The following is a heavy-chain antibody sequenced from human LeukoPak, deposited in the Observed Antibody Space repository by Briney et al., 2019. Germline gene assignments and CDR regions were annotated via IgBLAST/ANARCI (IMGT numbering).Heavy chain of an antibody. D-gene: IGHD3-22*01. V-gene: IGHV4-61*02. Sequence: SQTLSLTCTVSGGSISSGSYYWSWIRQPAGKGLEWIGRIYTSGSTNYNPSLKSRVAISVDTSKNQFSLKLSSVTAADTAVYYCARVLSGSNFDYWGQGTLVTVSS. J-gene: IGHJ4*02. CDR3: ARVLSGSNFDY. CDR2: IYTSGST. CDR1: GGSISSGSYY.